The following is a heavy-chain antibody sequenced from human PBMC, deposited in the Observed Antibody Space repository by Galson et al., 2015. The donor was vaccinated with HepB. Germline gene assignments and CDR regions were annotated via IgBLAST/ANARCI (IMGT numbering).Heavy chain of an antibody. CDR3: TTDTQPERDYGDYQDYYYGMDV. CDR2: IKSNTDGGTT. J-gene: IGHJ6*02. CDR1: GFTFCNAW. V-gene: IGHV3-15*01. Sequence: YLRLSCAASGFTFCNAWMSWVRQAPGKGLEWVGRIKSNTDGGTTDYAAPVKGRFTISRDDSKNTLYLQMNSLKTEDTAVYYCTTDTQPERDYGDYQDYYYGMDVWGQGTTVTVSS. D-gene: IGHD4-17*01.